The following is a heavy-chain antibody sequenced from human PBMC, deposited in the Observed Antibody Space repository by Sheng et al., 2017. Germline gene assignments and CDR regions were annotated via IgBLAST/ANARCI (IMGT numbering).Heavy chain of an antibody. J-gene: IGHJ5*01. CDR3: AHEGYGADNWYDS. CDR1: GFSLRTMGVG. D-gene: IGHD4-17*01. V-gene: IGHV2-5*01. Sequence: QITLKESGPTLVKPTQTLTLTCTFSGFSLRTMGVGVAWIRHAPRKRPWSGLQSFFGMMMSATARLLRNRLTITKDISNNQVVLTMTNMDPMDTATYYCAHEGYGADNWYDSWGQGTLVTVSS. CDR2: FFGMMM.